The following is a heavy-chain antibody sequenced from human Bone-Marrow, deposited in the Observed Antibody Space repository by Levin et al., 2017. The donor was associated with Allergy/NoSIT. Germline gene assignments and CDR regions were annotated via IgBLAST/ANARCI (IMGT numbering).Heavy chain of an antibody. J-gene: IGHJ6*02. CDR2: ISGYNGET. CDR1: GYAFSDHG. CDR3: AREPRWEQSPDFGMDV. Sequence: GESLKISCKTSGYAFSDHGFSWLRQAPGQGLEWMGWISGYNGETSYAQRFRDRLTLTIDRPTRTGYMELRGLTFDDTAVYYCAREPRWEQSPDFGMDVWGQGTTVSVSS. D-gene: IGHD5-24*01. V-gene: IGHV1-18*01.